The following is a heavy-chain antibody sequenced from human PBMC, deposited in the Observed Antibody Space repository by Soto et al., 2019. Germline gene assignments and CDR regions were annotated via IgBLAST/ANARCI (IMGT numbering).Heavy chain of an antibody. D-gene: IGHD6-6*01. CDR1: GFTFSNYS. CDR2: ISSSSSTI. J-gene: IGHJ6*02. CDR3: ARPEYSSSSYGMDV. V-gene: IGHV3-48*02. Sequence: EVQLVESGGGLVQPGGSLRLSCAASGFTFSNYSMNWVRQAAGKGLEWVSYISSSSSTIYYADSVKGRFTISRDNAKNSLYLQMNSLRDEDTAVYYCARPEYSSSSYGMDVWGQGTTVTVSS.